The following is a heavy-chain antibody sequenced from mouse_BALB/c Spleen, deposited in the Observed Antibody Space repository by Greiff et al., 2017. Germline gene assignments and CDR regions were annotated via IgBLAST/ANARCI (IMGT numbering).Heavy chain of an antibody. CDR3: ARGGTTASYAMDD. CDR2: ISSGGSYT. D-gene: IGHD1-2*01. Sequence: EVMLVESGGGLVKPGGSLKLSCAASGFTFSSYAMSWVRQSPEKRLEWVAEISSGGSYTYYPDTVTGRFTISRDNAKNTLYLEMSSLRSEDTAMYYCARGGTTASYAMDDWGQGTSVTVSS. V-gene: IGHV5-9-4*01. CDR1: GFTFSSYA. J-gene: IGHJ4*01.